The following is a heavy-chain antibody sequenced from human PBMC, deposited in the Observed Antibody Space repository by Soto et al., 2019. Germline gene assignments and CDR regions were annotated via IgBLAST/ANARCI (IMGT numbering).Heavy chain of an antibody. D-gene: IGHD1-26*01. CDR3: AREVVGPTTNWFDP. J-gene: IGHJ5*02. CDR1: GFMFGSHT. V-gene: IGHV3-21*06. Sequence: GGSLRLSCAASGFMFGSHTMTWVRQAPGKGLEWVASISSVSSYIYYADSVKGRFTISRDNAKDSLYLQMDSLRAEDTAVYFCAREVVGPTTNWFDPWGQGTLVTVSS. CDR2: ISSVSSYI.